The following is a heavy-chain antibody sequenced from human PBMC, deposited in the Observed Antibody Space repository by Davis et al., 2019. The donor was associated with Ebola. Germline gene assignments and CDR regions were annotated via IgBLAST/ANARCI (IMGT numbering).Heavy chain of an antibody. V-gene: IGHV3-33*03. Sequence: GESLKISCAASGFTFSSYGMHWVRQAPGKGLEWVAVIWYDGSNKYYADSVKGRFTISRDNAKNSLYLQMNSLRAEDTALYYCAKGGIVVVPAAILEYYFDYWGQGTLVTVSS. D-gene: IGHD2-2*01. CDR3: AKGGIVVVPAAILEYYFDY. CDR2: IWYDGSNK. J-gene: IGHJ4*02. CDR1: GFTFSSYG.